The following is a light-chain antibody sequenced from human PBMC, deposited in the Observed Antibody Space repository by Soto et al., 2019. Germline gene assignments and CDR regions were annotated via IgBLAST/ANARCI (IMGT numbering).Light chain of an antibody. Sequence: DIQMTQSPSTLSPSVGDRVTITCRASQNISNWLAWFQQKPGTAPKLLIYEASNLESGVPSRFSGSGSGTEFTLSISSLQPDDFATYYCQQYNSHSWTFGQGTKVEIK. CDR3: QQYNSHSWT. CDR1: QNISNW. CDR2: EAS. V-gene: IGKV1-5*01. J-gene: IGKJ1*01.